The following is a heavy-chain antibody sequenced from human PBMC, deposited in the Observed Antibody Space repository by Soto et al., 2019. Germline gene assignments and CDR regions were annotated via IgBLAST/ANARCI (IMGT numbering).Heavy chain of an antibody. CDR1: GGSMRNYY. D-gene: IGHD5-12*01. CDR3: AIGEGMATITRSPYYFDY. CDR2: IYYSGST. J-gene: IGHJ4*02. Sequence: SETLSLTCSVSGGSMRNYYWNWIRQPPGRGLEWIGYIYYSGSTNYNPSLKSRVTISVDTSKNQFSLKLSSVTAADTAVYYCAIGEGMATITRSPYYFDYWGQGTLVTVSS. V-gene: IGHV4-59*01.